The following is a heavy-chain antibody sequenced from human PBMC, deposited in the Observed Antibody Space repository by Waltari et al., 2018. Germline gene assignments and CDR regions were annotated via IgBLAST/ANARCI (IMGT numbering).Heavy chain of an antibody. CDR1: GFTFSSYT. CDR3: VRDGGDLYYSGLGSEAPFDI. D-gene: IGHD3-10*01. Sequence: EVQLVESGGGLVKPGGSLRLSCLASGFTFSSYTINWVRQAPWKGLEWVSSISSSSKYIYYADSVKGRFTISRDNAKNSLSLQMNSLRAEDTAVYYCVRDGGDLYYSGLGSEAPFDIWGQGTIVTVSS. J-gene: IGHJ3*02. V-gene: IGHV3-21*02. CDR2: ISSSSKYI.